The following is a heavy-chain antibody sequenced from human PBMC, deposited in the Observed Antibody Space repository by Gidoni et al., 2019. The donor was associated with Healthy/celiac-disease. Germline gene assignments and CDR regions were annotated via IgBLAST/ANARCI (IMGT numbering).Heavy chain of an antibody. Sequence: RDNSKNTLYLQMNSLRAEDTAVYYCARDGAPTGFDYWGQGTLVTVSS. J-gene: IGHJ4*02. D-gene: IGHD4-17*01. V-gene: IGHV3-30*07. CDR3: ARDGAPTGFDY.